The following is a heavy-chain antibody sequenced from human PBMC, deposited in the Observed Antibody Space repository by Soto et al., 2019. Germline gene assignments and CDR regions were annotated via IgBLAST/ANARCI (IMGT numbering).Heavy chain of an antibody. CDR2: ISGSGGST. J-gene: IGHJ4*02. V-gene: IGHV3-23*01. D-gene: IGHD6-13*01. Sequence: EVQLLESGGGLVQPGGSLRLSCAASGFTFSSYAMSWVRQAPGKGLEWVSAISGSGGSTYYADSVKGRFTISRDNSKNALYLQMNSLRAEDTAVYDCAKGEQQTPPCFDYWGQGTLVTVSS. CDR3: AKGEQQTPPCFDY. CDR1: GFTFSSYA.